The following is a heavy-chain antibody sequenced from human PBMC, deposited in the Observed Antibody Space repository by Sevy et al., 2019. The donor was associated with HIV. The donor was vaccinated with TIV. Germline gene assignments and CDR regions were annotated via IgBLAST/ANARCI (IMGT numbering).Heavy chain of an antibody. Sequence: SGPTLGKPTQTLTLTCTFSGFSLTTSAVGVGWIRQPPGKALECLAVIYWNDDKRYRPSLKSRLTITKNTAKNQGVPTMTNMDTVETDTYYCPHTTYGDYMGFFDYWGQGTLVTVSS. CDR2: IYWNDDK. CDR1: GFSLTTSAVG. CDR3: PHTTYGDYMGFFDY. V-gene: IGHV2-5*01. D-gene: IGHD4-17*01. J-gene: IGHJ4*02.